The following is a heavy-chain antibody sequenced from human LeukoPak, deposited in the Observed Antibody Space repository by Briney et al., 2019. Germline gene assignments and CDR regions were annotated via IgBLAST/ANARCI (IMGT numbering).Heavy chain of an antibody. CDR1: GYSFTNYW. CDR2: IYPGDSDT. V-gene: IGHV5-51*01. J-gene: IGHJ4*01. D-gene: IGHD3-16*01. CDR3: ARKKGYVDY. Sequence: GESLKISFQGSGYSFTNYWIGWVRQMPGKGLEWMGIIYPGDSDTKYSPSFQGQVTISADKSISTAFLQWSSLKASDTAIYYCARKKGYVDYWGQGTLVTVSS.